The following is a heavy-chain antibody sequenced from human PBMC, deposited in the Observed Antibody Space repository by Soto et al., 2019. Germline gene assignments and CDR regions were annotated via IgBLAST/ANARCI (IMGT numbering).Heavy chain of an antibody. D-gene: IGHD1-26*01. CDR3: ARDGITGSYYDAFEI. CDR1: GGSISSYY. J-gene: IGHJ3*02. Sequence: SETLSLTCTVSGGSISSYYCSWIRQPPGKGLEWIGYIYYSGSTNYNPSLKSRVTISVDTSKNQFSLKLSSVTAADTAVYYCARDGITGSYYDAFEIWGQGTMVTVSS. V-gene: IGHV4-59*01. CDR2: IYYSGST.